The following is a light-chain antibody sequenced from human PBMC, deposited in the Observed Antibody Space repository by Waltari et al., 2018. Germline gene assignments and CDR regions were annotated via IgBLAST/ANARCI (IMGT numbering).Light chain of an antibody. V-gene: IGKV3-15*01. J-gene: IGKJ2*01. CDR2: GAS. CDR3: QQYNNWPRT. CDR1: QSVGSK. Sequence: EIVMTQSPATLSVSPGERATLSCRASQSVGSKLAWYQQKPGQGPRLLIYGASTRATGIAARFSGSGSGTEFTLTISSLQSEDFAVYYWQQYNNWPRTVGQGTKLEIK.